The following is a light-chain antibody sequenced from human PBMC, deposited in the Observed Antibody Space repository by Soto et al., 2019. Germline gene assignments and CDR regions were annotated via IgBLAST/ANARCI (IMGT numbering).Light chain of an antibody. J-gene: IGKJ4*01. CDR2: DAS. CDR1: QSVHRD. CDR3: QQYTNWPPIT. Sequence: EIVMTQSPATLSVSPGEGATLSCRASQSVHRDLAWYQQKPGQAPRLLIYDASTRATGIPARFSGSGSGTEFTLTISSLQSEDFAVYYCQQYTNWPPITFGGGTKVEI. V-gene: IGKV3-15*01.